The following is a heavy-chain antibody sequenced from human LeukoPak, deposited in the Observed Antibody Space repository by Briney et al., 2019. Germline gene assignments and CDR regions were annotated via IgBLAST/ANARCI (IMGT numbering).Heavy chain of an antibody. D-gene: IGHD3-3*01. V-gene: IGHV1-69*01. CDR2: IIPIFGTA. CDR1: GGTFSSYA. Sequence: SVKVSCKASGGTFSSYAISWVRQAPGQGLEWMGGIIPIFGTANYAQRFQGRVTITADESASTAYMELSSLRSEDTAVYYCARGGLWSGYYSDYWGQGTLVTVSS. CDR3: ARGGLWSGYYSDY. J-gene: IGHJ4*02.